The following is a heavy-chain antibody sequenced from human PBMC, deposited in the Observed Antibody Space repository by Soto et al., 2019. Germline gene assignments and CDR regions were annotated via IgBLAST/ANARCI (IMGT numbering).Heavy chain of an antibody. D-gene: IGHD3-10*01. CDR3: ATLYGSGSPGSDY. CDR2: IWYDGSNK. CDR1: GFTFSSYG. V-gene: IGHV3-33*01. J-gene: IGHJ4*02. Sequence: QVQLVESGGGVVQPGRSLRLSCAASGFTFSSYGMHWVRQAPDKGLEWVAVIWYDGSNKYYADSVKGRFTISRDNSKNTLYLQMNSLRAEDTAVYYCATLYGSGSPGSDYWGQGTLVTVSS.